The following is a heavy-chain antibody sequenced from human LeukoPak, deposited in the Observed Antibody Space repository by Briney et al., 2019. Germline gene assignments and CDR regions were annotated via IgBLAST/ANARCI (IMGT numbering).Heavy chain of an antibody. Sequence: GASVKVSCKASGYTFTGYYLHWVRQAPGQVLEWMGWSNPNSGDTNYAQKFQGRVTMTGDTSISTAYMELGRLRSDDTAMYYCAREGYCTTTSCQIDYWGQGTLVTVSS. CDR1: GYTFTGYY. CDR2: SNPNSGDT. V-gene: IGHV1-2*02. J-gene: IGHJ4*02. CDR3: AREGYCTTTSCQIDY. D-gene: IGHD2-2*01.